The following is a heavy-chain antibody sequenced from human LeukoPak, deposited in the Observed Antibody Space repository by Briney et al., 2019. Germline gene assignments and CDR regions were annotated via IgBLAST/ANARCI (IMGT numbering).Heavy chain of an antibody. CDR3: AKDIGGWYDY. CDR1: GLTLDDYA. Sequence: GGSPRLSWAASGLTLDDYAIHRGAQAAGEGLGWVSLISGEGVCSYYADSVKGRFTISRDNSKNSLYLQMNSLRTEDTALYYCAKDIGGWYDYWGQGTLVTVSS. V-gene: IGHV3-43*02. CDR2: ISGEGVCS. J-gene: IGHJ4*02. D-gene: IGHD6-19*01.